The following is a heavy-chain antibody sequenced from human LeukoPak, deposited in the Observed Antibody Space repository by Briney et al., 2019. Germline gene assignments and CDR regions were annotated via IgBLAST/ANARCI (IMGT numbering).Heavy chain of an antibody. D-gene: IGHD2-21*02. CDR2: IIPIFGIA. CDR3: AKTASEYYCDY. J-gene: IGHJ4*02. Sequence: SVKVSCKASGGTFSSYAISWVRQAPGQGLEWMGRIIPIFGIANYAQKFQGRVTITADKSTSTAYMELSSLRSEDTAVYYCAKTASEYYCDYWGQGTLVTVSS. V-gene: IGHV1-69*04. CDR1: GGTFSSYA.